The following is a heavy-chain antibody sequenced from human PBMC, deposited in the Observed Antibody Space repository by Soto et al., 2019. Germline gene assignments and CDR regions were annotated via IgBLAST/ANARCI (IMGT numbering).Heavy chain of an antibody. J-gene: IGHJ6*02. D-gene: IGHD3-10*01. CDR1: GGSFSGYY. CDR2: INHSGST. CDR3: ARRKYYYGSGSYRYYYYYGMDV. V-gene: IGHV4-34*01. Sequence: SETLSLTCAVYGGSFSGYYWSWIRQPPGKGLEWIGEINHSGSTNYNPSLKSRVTISVDTSKNQFSLKLSSVTAADTAVYYCARRKYYYGSGSYRYYYYYGMDVWGQGTTVTVS.